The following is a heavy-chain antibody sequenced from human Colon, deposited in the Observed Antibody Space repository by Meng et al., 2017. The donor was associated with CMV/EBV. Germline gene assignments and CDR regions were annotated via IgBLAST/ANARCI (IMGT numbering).Heavy chain of an antibody. D-gene: IGHD6-6*01. J-gene: IGHJ5*02. CDR3: AKYSRFTSSYPQNNYFDP. V-gene: IGHV2-5*01. Sequence: SGPTLVKPTQTLTLTCTFSGFSLSTSGVGVGWIRQPPGKALEWLALIYWNDDKRYSPSLKSRLTITKDTSKNQVVLTMTNMDPVDTATYYCAKYSRFTSSYPQNNYFDPWGQGTLVTVSS. CDR1: GFSLSTSGVG. CDR2: IYWNDDK.